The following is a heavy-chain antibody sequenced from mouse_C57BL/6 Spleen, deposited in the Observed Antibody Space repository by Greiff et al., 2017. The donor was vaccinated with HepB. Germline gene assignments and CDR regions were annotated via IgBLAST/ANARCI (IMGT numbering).Heavy chain of an antibody. Sequence: EVHLVESGGGLVQPGGSLSLSCAASGFTFTDYYMSWVRQPPGKALEWLGFIRNKANGYTTESSASVKGRFTISRDNSQSILYLQMNALRAEDSATYYCASSPKTGTGAYWGQGTLVTVSA. V-gene: IGHV7-3*01. J-gene: IGHJ3*01. CDR1: GFTFTDYY. CDR2: IRNKANGYTT. CDR3: ASSPKTGTGAY. D-gene: IGHD4-1*01.